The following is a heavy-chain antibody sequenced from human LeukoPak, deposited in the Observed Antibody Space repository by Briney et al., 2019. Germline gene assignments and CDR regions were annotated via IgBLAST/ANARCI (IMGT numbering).Heavy chain of an antibody. V-gene: IGHV3-64D*06. CDR1: GFTFSRYA. J-gene: IGHJ4*02. CDR3: VKAPIVCSSTSCYGVFDY. CDR2: ISSNGGST. D-gene: IGHD2-2*01. Sequence: PGGSLRLSCSASGFTFSRYAMHWVRQAPGKGLGYVSSISSNGGSTYYADSVKGRFTISRDNSKNTLYLQMSSLRAEDTAVYYCVKAPIVCSSTSCYGVFDYWGQGTLVTVSS.